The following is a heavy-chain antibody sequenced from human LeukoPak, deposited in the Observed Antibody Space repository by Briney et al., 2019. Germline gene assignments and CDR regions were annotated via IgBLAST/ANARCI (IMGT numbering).Heavy chain of an antibody. D-gene: IGHD6-13*01. Sequence: GGSLRLSCAASGFTFNTFGMGWVRQAPGKGLAWVSLISGSGGTTFYADSVKGRFTISRDNSKNTLYLQMNSLRPEDTAIYYCAKYSGSSWYYFDYWGQGTLLTVSS. V-gene: IGHV3-23*01. CDR1: GFTFNTFG. CDR3: AKYSGSSWYYFDY. J-gene: IGHJ4*02. CDR2: ISGSGGTT.